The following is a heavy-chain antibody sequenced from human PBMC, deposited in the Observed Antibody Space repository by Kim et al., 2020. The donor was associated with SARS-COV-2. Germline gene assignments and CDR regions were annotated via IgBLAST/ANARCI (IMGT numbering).Heavy chain of an antibody. CDR2: FEPEDGEA. CDR1: GYRFTDLS. J-gene: IGHJ4*02. CDR3: VSREPTDY. Sequence: ASVKVSCKVSGYRFTDLSMHWVRQSPEKGLEWLGGFEPEDGEAIYALEFQGRVAFTADTRGDTAYMELSSLRSDDTAIYYCVSREPTDYWGQGTLVTVSS. V-gene: IGHV1-24*01. D-gene: IGHD1-1*01.